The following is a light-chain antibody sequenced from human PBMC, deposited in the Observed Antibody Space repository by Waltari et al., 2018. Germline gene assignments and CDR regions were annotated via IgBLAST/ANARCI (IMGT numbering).Light chain of an antibody. CDR1: QSLLNNDVYNY. Sequence: DIVMTQSPLSLPVTPGKPASNPCRCSQSLLNNDVYNYFDWYLQKPGQSPQLLIYFGSNRDSGVPDRFSGSGSGTDFTLKISRVEAEDVGVYYCMQALQTPITFGQGTRLEIK. CDR2: FGS. V-gene: IGKV2-28*01. J-gene: IGKJ5*01. CDR3: MQALQTPIT.